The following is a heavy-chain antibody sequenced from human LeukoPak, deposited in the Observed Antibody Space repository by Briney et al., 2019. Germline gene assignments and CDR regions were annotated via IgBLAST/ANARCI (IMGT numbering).Heavy chain of an antibody. CDR3: ARGGYSYGHGDDAFDF. Sequence: ASVKVSCKASGYTFTSYYMHWVRQAPGQGLEWMGIINPSGGSTSYAQKFQGRVTMTRDTSTSTVYMELSSLRSEDTAVYYCARGGYSYGHGDDAFDFWGQGTMVTVSS. V-gene: IGHV1-46*01. D-gene: IGHD5-18*01. CDR1: GYTFTSYY. CDR2: INPSGGST. J-gene: IGHJ3*01.